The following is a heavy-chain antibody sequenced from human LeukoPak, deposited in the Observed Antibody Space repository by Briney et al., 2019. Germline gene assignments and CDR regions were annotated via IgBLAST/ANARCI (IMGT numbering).Heavy chain of an antibody. J-gene: IGHJ4*02. V-gene: IGHV3-23*01. Sequence: GGSLRLSCAASGFTFSSYAMSWVRQAPGKGLEWVSAISGRGGSTYYADSVKGRFTISRDNSKNTLYLQMNSLRAEDTAVYYCAKDGVTKDDYSSYEPFDYWGQGTLVTVSS. CDR3: AKDGVTKDDYSSYEPFDY. D-gene: IGHD4-11*01. CDR2: ISGRGGST. CDR1: GFTFSSYA.